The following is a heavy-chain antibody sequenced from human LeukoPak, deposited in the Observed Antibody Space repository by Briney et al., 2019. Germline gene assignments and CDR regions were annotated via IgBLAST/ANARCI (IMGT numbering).Heavy chain of an antibody. J-gene: IGHJ6*02. D-gene: IGHD2-15*01. V-gene: IGHV1-69*04. CDR2: IIPILGIA. Sequence: GASVNVSCKASGYTFTSYDINWVRQATGQGLEWMGRIIPILGIANYAQNFQGRVTIDADKSTSTAYMELSSLRSEDTAVYYCARADLLVEDYGMDVWGQGTTVTVSS. CDR3: ARADLLVEDYGMDV. CDR1: GYTFTSYD.